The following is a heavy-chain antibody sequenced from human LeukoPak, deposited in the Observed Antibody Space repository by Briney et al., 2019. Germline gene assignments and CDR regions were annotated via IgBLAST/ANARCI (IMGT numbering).Heavy chain of an antibody. Sequence: ASVKVSCKASGYTFTGYYMHWVRQASGQGLEWMGWINPNSGGTNYAQKFQGRVTMTRDTSISTAYMELSRLRSDDTAVYYCARDHSSSPYYYYGMDVWGQGTTVTVSS. V-gene: IGHV1-2*02. CDR1: GYTFTGYY. J-gene: IGHJ6*02. CDR3: ARDHSSSPYYYYGMDV. D-gene: IGHD6-6*01. CDR2: INPNSGGT.